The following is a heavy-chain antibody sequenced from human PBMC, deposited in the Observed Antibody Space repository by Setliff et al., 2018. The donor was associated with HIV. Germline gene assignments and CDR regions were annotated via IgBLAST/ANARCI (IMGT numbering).Heavy chain of an antibody. CDR1: GFSFSSYW. CDR2: INTDGSST. V-gene: IGHV3-74*01. J-gene: IGHJ6*02. CDR3: ARGVRGVVNGMDV. D-gene: IGHD3-10*01. Sequence: PGESLKISCAASGFSFSSYWMHWVRQAPGKGLVWVSRINTDGSSTSYADSVKGRFTISRDNAKNTLYLQMNSLRAEDTAVYYCARGVRGVVNGMDVWGQGTTVTVSS.